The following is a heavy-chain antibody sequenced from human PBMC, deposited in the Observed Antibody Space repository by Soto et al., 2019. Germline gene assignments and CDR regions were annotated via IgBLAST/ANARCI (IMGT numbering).Heavy chain of an antibody. CDR2: INPDSGDT. J-gene: IGHJ4*02. Sequence: QVRLVQSGAEVKKPGASVKVSCKTSGYTFSGYYIHWVRQAPGQGLEWMALINPDSGDTNYAQKFQGRVTLTRDRSVRTGYMELSGPRVDDTAMVYCARGYTGPSDSDWGQGTLVTVSS. CDR1: GYTFSGYY. D-gene: IGHD2-2*02. V-gene: IGHV1-2*02. CDR3: ARGYTGPSDSD.